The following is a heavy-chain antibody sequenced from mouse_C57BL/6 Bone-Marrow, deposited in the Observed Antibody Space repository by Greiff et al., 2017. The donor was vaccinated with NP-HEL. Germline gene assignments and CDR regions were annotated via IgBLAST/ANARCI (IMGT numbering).Heavy chain of an antibody. D-gene: IGHD2-3*01. CDR1: GFTFSSYG. CDR3: ARGYDARFAY. J-gene: IGHJ3*01. Sequence: EVQLVESGGDLVKPGGSLKLSCAASGFTFSSYGMSWVRQTPDKRLEWVATISSGGSSTYYPDSVKGRFIISRDNAKNTLYLQMSSLKSEKTAVYDCARGYDARFAYWGQGTLVTVSA. CDR2: ISSGGSST. V-gene: IGHV5-6*01.